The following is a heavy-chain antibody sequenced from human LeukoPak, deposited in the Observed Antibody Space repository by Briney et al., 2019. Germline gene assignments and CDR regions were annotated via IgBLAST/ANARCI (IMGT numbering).Heavy chain of an antibody. CDR3: ASAYDSSGYSYYYGMGV. D-gene: IGHD3-22*01. CDR1: GGTFSSYV. CDR2: IIPIFGTA. Sequence: ASVKVSCKASGGTFSSYVISWVRQAPGQGLEWMGGIIPIFGTANYAQKFQGRVTITADESTSTAYMELSSLRSEDTAVYYCASAYDSSGYSYYYGMGVWGQGTTVTVSS. V-gene: IGHV1-69*13. J-gene: IGHJ6*02.